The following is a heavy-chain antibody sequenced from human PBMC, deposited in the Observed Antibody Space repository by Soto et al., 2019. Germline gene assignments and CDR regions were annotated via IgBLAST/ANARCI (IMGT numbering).Heavy chain of an antibody. V-gene: IGHV3-48*03. CDR1: GLTFSSSE. Sequence: QLVESGGGLVQPGGSLRLSCGASGLTFSSSEMHWVRQAPGKGLEWLSYISKSGSVIYYADSVKGRFTISRDNAKNLLYLQMNSLRAEDTAVYFCASVNLRFSYGIDVWGQGTTVTVSS. D-gene: IGHD3-3*01. J-gene: IGHJ6*02. CDR2: ISKSGSVI. CDR3: ASVNLRFSYGIDV.